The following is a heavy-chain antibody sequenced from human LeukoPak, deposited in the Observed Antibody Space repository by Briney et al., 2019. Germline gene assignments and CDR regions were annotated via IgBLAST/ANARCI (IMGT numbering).Heavy chain of an antibody. J-gene: IGHJ3*01. Sequence: SETLSLTCSVSDGSMISYHWSWIRQPAGKGLEWIGRIYTSGSTDYNPSLMSRVTMSVDTSKNQFSLKLRSMTAADTAVYYCARAERRVNVFDVWGQGTIVTVSS. CDR3: ARAERRVNVFDV. D-gene: IGHD1-14*01. V-gene: IGHV4-4*07. CDR1: DGSMISYH. CDR2: IYTSGST.